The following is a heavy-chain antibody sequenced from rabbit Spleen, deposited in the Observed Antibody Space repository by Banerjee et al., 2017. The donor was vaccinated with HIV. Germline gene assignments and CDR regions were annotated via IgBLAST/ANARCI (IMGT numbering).Heavy chain of an antibody. CDR2: IYTYSGTT. V-gene: IGHV1S45*01. Sequence: QEQLEESGGGLVKPEGSLTLTCTASGFSFSSSYWICWVRQAPGKGLELIACIYTYSGTTYYASWAKGRFTISKTSSTTVTLQMTSLTAADTATYFCARSASSSYAYGFNLWGQGTLVTVS. J-gene: IGHJ4*01. CDR1: GFSFSSSYW. CDR3: ARSASSSYAYGFNL. D-gene: IGHD8-1*01.